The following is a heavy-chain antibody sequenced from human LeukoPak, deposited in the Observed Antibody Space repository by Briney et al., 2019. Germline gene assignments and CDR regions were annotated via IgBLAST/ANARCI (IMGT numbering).Heavy chain of an antibody. CDR1: GGSISSGGYS. V-gene: IGHV4-30-2*01. D-gene: IGHD3-10*01. Sequence: SQTLSLTCAVSGGSISSGGYSWSWIRQPPGKGLEWIGYIYHSGSTYYNPSLKSRVTISVDRSRNQFSLKLSSVTAADTAVYYCASSEITGAFDYWGQGTLVTVSS. CDR3: ASSEITGAFDY. J-gene: IGHJ4*02. CDR2: IYHSGST.